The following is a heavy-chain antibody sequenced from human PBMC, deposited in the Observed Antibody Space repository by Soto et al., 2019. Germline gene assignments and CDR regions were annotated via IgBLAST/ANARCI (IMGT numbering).Heavy chain of an antibody. V-gene: IGHV3-23*01. CDR3: AKDTRIVVVIGYFDY. Sequence: GGSLRLSCAASGFTFSSYAMSWVRQAPGKGLEWVSAISGSGGSTYYADSVKGRFTISRDNSKNTLYLQMNSLRAEDTAVYYCAKDTRIVVVIGYFDYWGQGTLVTVSS. CDR1: GFTFSSYA. CDR2: ISGSGGST. J-gene: IGHJ4*01. D-gene: IGHD3-22*01.